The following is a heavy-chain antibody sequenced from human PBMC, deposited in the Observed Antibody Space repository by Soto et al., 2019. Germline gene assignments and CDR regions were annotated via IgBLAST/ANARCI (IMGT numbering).Heavy chain of an antibody. J-gene: IGHJ6*02. D-gene: IGHD2-2*01. CDR2: IDWADDK. Sequence: SGPTLVNPTQTLTLTCTFSGFSLTTGGMCVSWIRQPPGKALEWLALIDWADDKYYSTSLKTRLTISKDTSKNQVVLTMTNMDPVDTATYYCARTHIVVVPAAKPTYYYYGMDVWGQGTTVTV. CDR1: GFSLTTGGMC. CDR3: ARTHIVVVPAAKPTYYYYGMDV. V-gene: IGHV2-70*01.